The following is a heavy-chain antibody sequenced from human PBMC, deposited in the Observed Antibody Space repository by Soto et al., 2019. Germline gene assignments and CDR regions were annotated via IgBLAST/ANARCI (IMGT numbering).Heavy chain of an antibody. D-gene: IGHD5-18*01. J-gene: IGHJ4*02. CDR3: VKERSGHSYADS. V-gene: IGHV3-23*01. CDR2: ISDSGDRT. CDR1: GFTFSNYA. Sequence: GGFLRLSCAASGFTFSNYAMSWLRQPPGKGLEWVSAISDSGDRTYYADSVKGRFTISRDNSKNTLYLQMNSLRAEDSAVYYCVKERSGHSYADSWGQGTLVTVSS.